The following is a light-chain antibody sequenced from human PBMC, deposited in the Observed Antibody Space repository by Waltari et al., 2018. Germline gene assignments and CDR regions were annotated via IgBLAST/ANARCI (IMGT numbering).Light chain of an antibody. CDR1: QSISNW. J-gene: IGKJ4*01. V-gene: IGKV1-5*03. CDR3: QQYNSYSLLS. CDR2: KSS. Sequence: DIQMTQSPSTLSASVGDRVIISCRASQSISNWLAWYQQRPGKAPKLLVYKSSTLESVVPSRFSGSGSGTEFTLTISSLQPEDFATYYCQQYNSYSLLSFGGGTKVEIK.